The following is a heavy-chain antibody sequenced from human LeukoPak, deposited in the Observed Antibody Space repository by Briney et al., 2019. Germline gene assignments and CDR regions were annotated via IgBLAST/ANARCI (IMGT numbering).Heavy chain of an antibody. CDR3: ATRIAAAVGFDY. CDR2: ISGSGGST. CDR1: GFTFSSYA. J-gene: IGHJ4*02. D-gene: IGHD6-13*01. V-gene: IGHV3-23*01. Sequence: PGGSLRLSCAASGFTFSSYAMSRVRQAPGKGLEWVSAISGSGGSTYYADSVKGRFTISRDNSKNTLYLQMNSLRAEDTAVYYCATRIAAAVGFDYWGQGTLVTVSS.